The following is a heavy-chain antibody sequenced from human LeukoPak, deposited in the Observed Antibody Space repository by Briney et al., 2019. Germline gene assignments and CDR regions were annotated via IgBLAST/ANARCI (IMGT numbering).Heavy chain of an antibody. CDR3: AREAGRVTMVRGVISPYYFDY. J-gene: IGHJ4*02. V-gene: IGHV1-18*04. CDR2: ISAYNGNT. D-gene: IGHD3-10*01. CDR1: GYTFTSYG. Sequence: ASVKVSCKASGYTFTSYGISWVRQAPGQGLEWMGWISAYNGNTNYAQKLQGRVTMTTDTSTSTAYMELRSLRSDDTAVYYCAREAGRVTMVRGVISPYYFDYWGQGTLVTDSS.